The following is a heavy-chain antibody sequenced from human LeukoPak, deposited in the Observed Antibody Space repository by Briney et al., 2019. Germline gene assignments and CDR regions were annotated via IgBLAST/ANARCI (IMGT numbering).Heavy chain of an antibody. D-gene: IGHD5-18*01. J-gene: IGHJ4*02. CDR2: IYTSGST. CDR3: ARGFRFPHTAMVN. Sequence: PSETLSLTCTVSGGSISSYYRSRIRQPAGKGLEWIGRIYTSGSTNYNPSLKTRVTMSVDMSKNQFSLKLSSVTAADTAVYYCARGFRFPHTAMVNWGQGTLVTVSS. CDR1: GGSISSYY. V-gene: IGHV4-4*07.